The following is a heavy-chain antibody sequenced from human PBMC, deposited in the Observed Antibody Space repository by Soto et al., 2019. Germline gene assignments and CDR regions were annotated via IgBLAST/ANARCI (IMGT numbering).Heavy chain of an antibody. V-gene: IGHV5-51*01. CDR3: ARPRSSSRNYYGMDV. D-gene: IGHD6-13*01. CDR1: GYSFTSYW. CDR2: IYPGDSDT. Sequence: GESLKISCKGSGYSFTSYWIGWVRQMPGKGLEWMGIIYPGDSDTRYSPSFQGQVSISADKSISTAYLQWSSLKASDTAMYYCARPRSSSRNYYGMDVWGQGTTVTVSS. J-gene: IGHJ6*02.